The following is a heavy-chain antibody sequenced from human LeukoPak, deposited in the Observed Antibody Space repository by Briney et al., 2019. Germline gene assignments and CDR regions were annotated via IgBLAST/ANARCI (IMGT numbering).Heavy chain of an antibody. D-gene: IGHD3-3*01. J-gene: IGHJ6*03. CDR1: GFTFSSYS. CDR2: ISGSGGST. CDR3: AKDLKGYDFWSGYRYYYYYMDV. Sequence: GGSLRLSCAASGFTFSSYSMNWVRQAPGKGLEWVSAISGSGGSTYYADSVKGRFTISRDNSKNTLYLQMNSLRAEDTAVYYCAKDLKGYDFWSGYRYYYYYMDVWGKGTTVTVSS. V-gene: IGHV3-23*01.